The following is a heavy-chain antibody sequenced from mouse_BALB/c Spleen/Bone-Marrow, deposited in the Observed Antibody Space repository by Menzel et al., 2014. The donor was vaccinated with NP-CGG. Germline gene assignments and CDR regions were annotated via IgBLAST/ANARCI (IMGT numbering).Heavy chain of an antibody. V-gene: IGHV5-9-3*01. CDR1: GFTFSSYA. Sequence: EVKLVESGGGLVKPGGSLKLSCAASGFTFSSYAMSWVRQTPEKRLEWVATISSGGSYTYYPDSVKGRFTISRDNAKNTLYLQMSSLWSEDTAMYYCARRDGYLDYWGQGTTLTVSS. J-gene: IGHJ2*01. D-gene: IGHD2-3*01. CDR2: ISSGGSYT. CDR3: ARRDGYLDY.